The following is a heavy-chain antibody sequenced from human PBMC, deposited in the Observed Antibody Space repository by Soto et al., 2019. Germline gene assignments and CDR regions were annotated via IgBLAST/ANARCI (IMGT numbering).Heavy chain of an antibody. V-gene: IGHV3-23*01. CDR2: ISGSGGST. J-gene: IGHJ4*02. CDR1: GFTFSSYA. D-gene: IGHD6-6*01. CDR3: AKAHKYSSSSYYFDY. Sequence: EVQLLESGGGLVQPGGSLRLSCAASGFTFSSYAMSWVRQAPGKGLEWVSAISGSGGSTYYADSVKGRFTISRDNSKNTLYLQMNSLRAEDTAVYYRAKAHKYSSSSYYFDYWGQGTLVTVSS.